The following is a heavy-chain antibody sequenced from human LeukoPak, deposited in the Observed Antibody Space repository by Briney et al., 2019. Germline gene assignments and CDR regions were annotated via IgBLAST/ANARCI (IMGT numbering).Heavy chain of an antibody. CDR2: INTNTRNP. J-gene: IGHJ4*02. CDR3: ARIRAPSSFGQRESDY. V-gene: IGHV7-4-1*02. Sequence: GASVKVSCKASGYTFTGYYMHWVRQAPGQGLEWMGWINTNTRNPTYAQGFTGRFVFSLDTSVSTAYLQISSLKAEDTAVYYCARIRAPSSFGQRESDYWGQGTLVTVSS. D-gene: IGHD3-3*02. CDR1: GYTFTGYY.